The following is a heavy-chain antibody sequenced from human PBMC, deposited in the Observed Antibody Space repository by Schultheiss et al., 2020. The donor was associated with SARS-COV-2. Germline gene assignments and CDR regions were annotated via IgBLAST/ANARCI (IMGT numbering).Heavy chain of an antibody. CDR3: ARDQGECSSTSCYFDYYYYYMDV. D-gene: IGHD2-2*01. V-gene: IGHV3-74*01. CDR2: INSDGSST. Sequence: GESLKISCAASGFTFSSYWMHWVRQAPGKGLVWVSRINSDGSSTSYADSVKGRFTISRDNAKNTLYLQMNSLRAEDTAVYYCARDQGECSSTSCYFDYYYYYMDVWGKGTTVTVSS. J-gene: IGHJ6*03. CDR1: GFTFSSYW.